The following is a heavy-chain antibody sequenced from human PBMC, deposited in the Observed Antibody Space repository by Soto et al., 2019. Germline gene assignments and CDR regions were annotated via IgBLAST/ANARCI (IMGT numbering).Heavy chain of an antibody. V-gene: IGHV1-18*01. Sequence: ASVKVSCKASGYTFTSYGISWVRQAPGQGLEWMGWISAYNGNTNYAQKLQGRVTMTTDTSTSTAYMELRSLRSDDTAVYYCARDLDILTGIHKGSGKYYYYYYGMDVWGQGTTVTVSS. CDR3: ARDLDILTGIHKGSGKYYYYYYGMDV. CDR1: GYTFTSYG. CDR2: ISAYNGNT. D-gene: IGHD3-9*01. J-gene: IGHJ6*02.